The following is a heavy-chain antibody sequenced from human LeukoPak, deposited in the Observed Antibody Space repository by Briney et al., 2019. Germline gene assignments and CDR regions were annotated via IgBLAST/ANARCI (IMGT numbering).Heavy chain of an antibody. CDR2: IYYSGST. CDR3: ARGWARPRRLYYFDY. Sequence: PSETLSLTCTVSGGSISSSSYYWGWIRQPPGKGLEWIGSIYYSGSTYYNPSLKSRVTISVETSKNQFSLKLSSVTAADTAVYYCARGWARPRRLYYFDYWGQGTLVTVSS. D-gene: IGHD3-16*01. J-gene: IGHJ4*02. CDR1: GGSISSSSYY. V-gene: IGHV4-39*07.